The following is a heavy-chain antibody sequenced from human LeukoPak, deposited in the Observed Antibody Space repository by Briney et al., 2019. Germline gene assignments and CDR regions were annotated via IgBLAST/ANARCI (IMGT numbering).Heavy chain of an antibody. D-gene: IGHD5-18*01. CDR3: ARNQRGYNYGPFDY. Sequence: SEPLSLTCTVSGGSISSYYWSWIRQPPGKGLEGIGYIYDSGSTNYNPSLKSRVTISVDTSKNQSSLKLSPVTAADTAVYYCARNQRGYNYGPFDYWGQGTLVTVSS. CDR2: IYDSGST. V-gene: IGHV4-59*01. J-gene: IGHJ4*02. CDR1: GGSISSYY.